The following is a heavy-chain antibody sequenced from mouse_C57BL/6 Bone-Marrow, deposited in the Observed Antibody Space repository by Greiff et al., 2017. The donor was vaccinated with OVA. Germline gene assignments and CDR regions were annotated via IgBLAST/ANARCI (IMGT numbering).Heavy chain of an antibody. V-gene: IGHV14-4*01. D-gene: IGHD5-5*01. J-gene: IGHJ2*01. CDR1: GFNIKDDY. Sequence: EVQLQQSGAELVRPGASVKLSCTASGFNIKDDYMHWVKQRPEQGLEWIGWIDPENGDTEYASKFQGKATITADTSSNTAYLQLSSLTSEDTAVYITTPPGALYFDYWGEGTTLTVSP. CDR2: IDPENGDT. CDR3: TPPGALYFDY.